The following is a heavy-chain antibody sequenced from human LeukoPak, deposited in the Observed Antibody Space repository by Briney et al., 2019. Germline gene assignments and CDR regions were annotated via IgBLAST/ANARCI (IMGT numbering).Heavy chain of an antibody. CDR2: ISGSGDKS. CDR1: GFTFGSYG. Sequence: GGSLRLSCAASGFTFGSYGMNWVRQAPGKGLEWVSVISGSGDKSYYTDSVKGRFTVSRDNSKNTVYLQMNSLRAEDTAVYYCAKVSVGATGDAFDIWGQGTMVTVSS. V-gene: IGHV3-23*01. D-gene: IGHD1-26*01. J-gene: IGHJ3*02. CDR3: AKVSVGATGDAFDI.